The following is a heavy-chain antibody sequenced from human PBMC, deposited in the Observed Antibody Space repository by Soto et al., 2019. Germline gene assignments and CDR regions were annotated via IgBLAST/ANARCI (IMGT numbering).Heavy chain of an antibody. CDR2: INHSGST. V-gene: IGHV4-34*01. Sequence: SETLSLTCAVYGGSFSGYYWSWIRQPPGKGLEWIGEINHSGSTNYNPSLKSRVTISVDTSKNQFSLKLSSVTAADTAVYYCARGLRIAAAGTKYDAFDIWGQGTMVTVSS. J-gene: IGHJ3*02. D-gene: IGHD6-13*01. CDR3: ARGLRIAAAGTKYDAFDI. CDR1: GGSFSGYY.